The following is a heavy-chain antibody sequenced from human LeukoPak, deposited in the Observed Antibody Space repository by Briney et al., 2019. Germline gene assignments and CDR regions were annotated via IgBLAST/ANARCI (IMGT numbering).Heavy chain of an antibody. J-gene: IGHJ4*02. CDR1: GYTFTSYY. CDR2: INPSGGST. V-gene: IGHV1-46*01. D-gene: IGHD6-19*01. Sequence: ASVKVSCKASGYTFTSYYMHWVRQAPGQGLEWMGIINPSGGSTSYAQKFQGRVTMTRDTSTSTVYMELSSLRSEDTAVYYCARDSPGIDSRGPHDTKYYFDYWGQGTLVTVSS. CDR3: ARDSPGIDSRGPHDTKYYFDY.